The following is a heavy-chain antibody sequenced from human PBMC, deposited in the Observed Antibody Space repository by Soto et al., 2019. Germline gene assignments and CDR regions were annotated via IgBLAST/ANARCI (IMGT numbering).Heavy chain of an antibody. D-gene: IGHD1-1*01. V-gene: IGHV4-59*08. CDR1: GGSISSYY. J-gene: IGHJ6*03. CDR2: IYYSGST. CDR3: ARHLGTGIGGYSYDMDV. Sequence: SETLSLTCTVSGGSISSYYWSWIRQPPGKGLEWIGYIYYSGSTNYNPSLKSRVTISVDTSKNQFSLKLSSVTAADTAVYYCARHLGTGIGGYSYDMDVWGKGITVTVSS.